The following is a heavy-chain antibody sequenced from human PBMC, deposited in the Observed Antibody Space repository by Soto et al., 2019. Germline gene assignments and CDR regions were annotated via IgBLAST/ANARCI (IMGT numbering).Heavy chain of an antibody. CDR3: ARDESRADYFD. CDR1: GYTFTDYF. CDR2: INPNSGGA. V-gene: IGHV1-2*02. J-gene: IGHJ4*02. D-gene: IGHD3-9*01. Sequence: QVQLVQSGAEVKKPGASVKVSCKASGYTFTDYFIHWVRQAPGQGLEWMGWINPNSGGANYAQKFQDRVTLTRDTSMTTAYMEVSRLRSDDTAVYLCARDESRADYFDWGQGTLVTVSS.